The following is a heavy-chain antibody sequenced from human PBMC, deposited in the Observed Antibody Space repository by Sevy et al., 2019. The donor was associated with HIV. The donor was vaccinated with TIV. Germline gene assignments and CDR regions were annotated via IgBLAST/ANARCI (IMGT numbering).Heavy chain of an antibody. D-gene: IGHD4-4*01. CDR3: ARPISDLYSNYYYFDY. J-gene: IGHJ4*02. Sequence: GESLKFSCKVSGYRFTTYWIGWVRQMPGKGLEWMGIIYPDDSETRYSPSFEGQVTISADKSISTTYLQWSSLKASDTAIYYCARPISDLYSNYYYFDYWGQGTLVTVSS. V-gene: IGHV5-51*01. CDR1: GYRFTTYW. CDR2: IYPDDSET.